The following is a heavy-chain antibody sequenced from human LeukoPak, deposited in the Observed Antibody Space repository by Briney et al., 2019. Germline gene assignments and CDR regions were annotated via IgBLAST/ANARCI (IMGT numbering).Heavy chain of an antibody. CDR3: ARGFLQLTPYYFDF. CDR1: GFTFSSYA. D-gene: IGHD5-18*01. CDR2: ISYDGSNK. J-gene: IGHJ4*02. V-gene: IGHV3-30*14. Sequence: PGGSLRLSCAASGFTFSSYAMHWVRQAPGKGLEWVAVISYDGSNKYYADSVKGRFTISRDNSNNTVSLQMDSLRVDDTGVYYCARGFLQLTPYYFDFWGQGTLVTVSS.